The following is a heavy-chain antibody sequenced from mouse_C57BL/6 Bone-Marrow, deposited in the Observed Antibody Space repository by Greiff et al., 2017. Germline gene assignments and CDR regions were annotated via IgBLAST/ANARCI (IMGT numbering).Heavy chain of an antibody. CDR1: GYTFTSYW. V-gene: IGHV1-7*01. CDR3: ARSYYYGSSHGYYAMDY. CDR2: INPSNGYT. Sequence: VQLQESGAELVKPGASVKLSCKASGYTFTSYWMHWVKQRPGQGLEWIGYINPSNGYTKYNQKFKDKATLTADKSSSTAYMQLSSLTYEDSAVYDCARSYYYGSSHGYYAMDYGGQGTSVTVSS. J-gene: IGHJ4*01. D-gene: IGHD1-1*01.